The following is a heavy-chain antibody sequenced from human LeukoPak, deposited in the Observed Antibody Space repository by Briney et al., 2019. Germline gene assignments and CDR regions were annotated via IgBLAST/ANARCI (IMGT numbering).Heavy chain of an antibody. V-gene: IGHV4-59*08. D-gene: IGHD2-21*02. CDR3: ASRDCGGDCWAFQH. J-gene: IGHJ1*01. CDR1: GGSISSYY. CDR2: IYYSGST. Sequence: SETLSLTCTVSGGSISSYYWSWIRQPPGKGLEWIGYIYYSGSTNYNPSLKSRVTISVDTSKNQFSLKLRSVTAADAAVYYCASRDCGGDCWAFQHWGQGTLVTVSS.